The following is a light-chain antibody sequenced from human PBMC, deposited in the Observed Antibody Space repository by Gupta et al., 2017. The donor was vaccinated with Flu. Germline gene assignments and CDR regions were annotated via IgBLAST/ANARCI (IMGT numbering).Light chain of an antibody. CDR2: EGS. CDR3: CSYAGSSTYVV. J-gene: IGLJ2*01. CDR1: SSDVGSYNL. V-gene: IGLV2-23*01. Sequence: QSALTQPASVSGSPGQSITISCTGTSSDVGSYNLVSWYQKHPGKAPELMIYEGSKRPSGVSNRFSGSKSGNTASLTISGLQAEDEADYYCCSYAGSSTYVVFGGGTKLTVL.